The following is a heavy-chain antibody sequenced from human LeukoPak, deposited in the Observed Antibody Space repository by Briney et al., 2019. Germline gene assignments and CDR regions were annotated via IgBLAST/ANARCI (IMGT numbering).Heavy chain of an antibody. D-gene: IGHD2-15*01. Sequence: GGSLRLSCAASGFTFSRYGMHWVRQAPGKGLEWVAVIWYDGSNRQYADSVKGRFTISRDNSKNTLYLQMNSLRAEDTAVYYCARDCGGGSCYGPYDAFDIWGQGTMVTVSS. J-gene: IGHJ3*02. V-gene: IGHV3-33*01. CDR3: ARDCGGGSCYGPYDAFDI. CDR2: IWYDGSNR. CDR1: GFTFSRYG.